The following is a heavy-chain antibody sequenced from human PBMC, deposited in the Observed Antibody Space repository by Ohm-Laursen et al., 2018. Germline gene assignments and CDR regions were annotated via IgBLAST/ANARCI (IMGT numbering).Heavy chain of an antibody. CDR2: IHASGST. D-gene: IGHD1-7*01. CDR1: SGSISTYY. Sequence: GTLSLTCAVSSGSISTYYWSWIRQSAGKGLEWIGRIHASGSTNYNPSLKSRVSLSHDTSKNQFSLKMTSVTAADTAVYYCARDARVAGTSDAFEYWGQGTLVTVTS. V-gene: IGHV4-4*07. CDR3: ARDARVAGTSDAFEY. J-gene: IGHJ4*02.